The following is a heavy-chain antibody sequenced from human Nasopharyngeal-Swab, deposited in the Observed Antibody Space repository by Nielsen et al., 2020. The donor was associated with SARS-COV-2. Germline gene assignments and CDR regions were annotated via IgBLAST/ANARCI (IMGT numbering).Heavy chain of an antibody. J-gene: IGHJ4*02. CDR2: ISSSSSTI. D-gene: IGHD3-3*01. CDR3: ARERARFLEWLLYGTFDY. CDR1: GFTFSSYS. Sequence: GGSLRLSCAASGFTFSSYSMNWVRQAQGKGLEWVSYISSSSSTIYYADSVKGRFTISRDNAKNSLYLQMNSLRDEDTAVYYCARERARFLEWLLYGTFDYWGQGTLVTVSS. V-gene: IGHV3-48*02.